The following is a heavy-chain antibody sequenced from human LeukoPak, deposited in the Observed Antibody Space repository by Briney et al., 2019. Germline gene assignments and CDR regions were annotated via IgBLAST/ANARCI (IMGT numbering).Heavy chain of an antibody. V-gene: IGHV3-48*03. D-gene: IGHD3-22*01. CDR3: VRGNSRGQSLGVIY. CDR1: GFTFSSYE. CDR2: ISSSGSTI. J-gene: IGHJ4*02. Sequence: PGGSLRLSCAASGFTFSSYEMNWVRQAPGKGLEWASYISSSGSTIYYADSVKGRFTISRDNAKNSLYLQMNSLRAEDTAVYYCVRGNSRGQSLGVIYWGQGSLVTVSS.